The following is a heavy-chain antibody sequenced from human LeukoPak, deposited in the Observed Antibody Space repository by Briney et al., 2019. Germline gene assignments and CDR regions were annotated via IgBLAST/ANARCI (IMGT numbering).Heavy chain of an antibody. V-gene: IGHV1-69*13. CDR2: IIPIFGTA. CDR3: ARDRVVVLSLYYYYGMDV. CDR1: GGTFSSYA. J-gene: IGHJ6*02. D-gene: IGHD3-22*01. Sequence: ASVKVSCKASGGTFSSYATSWVRQAPGQGLEWMGGIIPIFGTANYAQKFQGRVTITADESTSTAYMELSSLRSEDTAVYYCARDRVVVLSLYYYYGMDVWGQGTTVTVSS.